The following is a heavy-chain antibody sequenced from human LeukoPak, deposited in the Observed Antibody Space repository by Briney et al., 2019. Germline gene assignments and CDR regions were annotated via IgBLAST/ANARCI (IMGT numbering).Heavy chain of an antibody. CDR3: AKDLWYSGYALHVADGYYYGMDV. D-gene: IGHD5-12*01. V-gene: IGHV3-30*18. J-gene: IGHJ6*02. Sequence: GGSLRLSCAASGFTFSSYGMHWVRQAPGKGLEWVAVISYDGSNKYYADSVKGRFTISRDNSKNTPYLQMNSLRAEDTAVYYCAKDLWYSGYALHVADGYYYGMDVWGQGTTVTVSS. CDR2: ISYDGSNK. CDR1: GFTFSSYG.